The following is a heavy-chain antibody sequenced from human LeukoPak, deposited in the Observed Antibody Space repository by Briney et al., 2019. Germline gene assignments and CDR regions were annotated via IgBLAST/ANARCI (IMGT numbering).Heavy chain of an antibody. J-gene: IGHJ3*02. CDR1: GFTFSSYW. Sequence: PGGSLRLSCAASGFTFSSYWMHWVRQAPGKGLVWVSRITSDASSTSYADSVKGRFTISRDNAKNTLYLRMNSLRAEDTAVYYCAREFEGQEAGAYGSGSYDVFDIWGQGTMVTVSS. D-gene: IGHD3-10*01. CDR3: AREFEGQEAGAYGSGSYDVFDI. CDR2: ITSDASST. V-gene: IGHV3-74*01.